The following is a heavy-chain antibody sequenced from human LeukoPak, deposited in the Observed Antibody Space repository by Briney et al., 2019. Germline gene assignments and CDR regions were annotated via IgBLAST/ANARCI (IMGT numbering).Heavy chain of an antibody. Sequence: PSETLSLTCTVSGGSISSYYWSWIRQPPGKGLEWIGYIYYSGSTNYNPSLKSRVTISVDTSKNQFSLMLSSVTAADTAVYYCARGGTIKNGMDVWGQGTTVTVSS. D-gene: IGHD1-14*01. CDR1: GGSISSYY. J-gene: IGHJ6*02. CDR2: IYYSGST. V-gene: IGHV4-59*01. CDR3: ARGGTIKNGMDV.